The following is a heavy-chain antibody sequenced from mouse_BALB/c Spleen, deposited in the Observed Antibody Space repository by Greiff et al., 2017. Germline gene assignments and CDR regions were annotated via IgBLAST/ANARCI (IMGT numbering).Heavy chain of an antibody. CDR2: IDPENGNT. Sequence: EVKLVESGAELVRPGALVKLSCKASGFNIKDYYMHWVKQRPEQGLEWIGWIDPENGNTIYDPKFQGKASITADTSSNTAYLQLSSLTSEDTAVYYCASWGYAMDYWGQGTSVTVSS. J-gene: IGHJ4*01. CDR3: ASWGYAMDY. CDR1: GFNIKDYY. V-gene: IGHV14-1*02. D-gene: IGHD4-1*01.